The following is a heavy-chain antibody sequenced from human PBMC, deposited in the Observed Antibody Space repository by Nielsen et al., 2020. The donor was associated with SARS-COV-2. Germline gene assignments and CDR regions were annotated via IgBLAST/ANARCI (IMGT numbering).Heavy chain of an antibody. CDR1: GYTFTSYG. V-gene: IGHV1-18*04. Sequence: ASVKVSCKASGYTFTSYGISWVRQAPGQGLEWMGWISAYNGNTNYAQKFQGRVTITADKSTSTAYMELSSLRSEDTAVYYCAREGCSGGSCPMDVWGQGTTVTVSS. CDR2: ISAYNGNT. CDR3: AREGCSGGSCPMDV. J-gene: IGHJ6*02. D-gene: IGHD2-15*01.